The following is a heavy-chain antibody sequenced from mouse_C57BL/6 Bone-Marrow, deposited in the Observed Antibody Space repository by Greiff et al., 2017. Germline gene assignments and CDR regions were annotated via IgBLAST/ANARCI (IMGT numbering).Heavy chain of an antibody. V-gene: IGHV1-69*01. CDR2: IDPSDSYT. J-gene: IGHJ3*01. Sequence: VQLQQPGAELVMPGASVKLSCKASGYTFTSYWMHWVKQRPGQGLEWIGEIDPSDSYTNYNQKFKGKSTLTVDKSSSTAYMQLSSLTSEDSAVYYCARDGYYLADWGQGTLVTVSA. CDR3: ARDGYYLAD. CDR1: GYTFTSYW. D-gene: IGHD2-3*01.